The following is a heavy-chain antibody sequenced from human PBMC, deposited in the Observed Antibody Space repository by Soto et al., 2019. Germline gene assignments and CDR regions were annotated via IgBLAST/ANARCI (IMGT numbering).Heavy chain of an antibody. V-gene: IGHV4-31*03. CDR1: GGSISSGGYY. CDR2: IYYSGST. J-gene: IGHJ5*01. CDR3: ARDYYDSSVYYSDS. Sequence: PSETLSLTCTVSGGSISSGGYYWSWIRQHPGKDLEWIGYIYYSGSTYYNPSLKSRVTISVDTSKNQFSLKLSSVTAADTAVYYCARDYYDSSVYYSDSWGQGTQVTVSS. D-gene: IGHD3-22*01.